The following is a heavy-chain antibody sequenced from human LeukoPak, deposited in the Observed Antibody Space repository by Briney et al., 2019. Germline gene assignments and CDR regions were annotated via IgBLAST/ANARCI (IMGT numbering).Heavy chain of an antibody. CDR2: INHSGST. CDR3: ARAAVLRYFDWSAGAFDI. V-gene: IGHV4-34*01. Sequence: SETLSLTCAVYGGSFSGYYWSWIRQPPGKGLEWIGEINHSGSTNYNPSLKSRVTISVDTSKNQFSLKLSSVTAADTAVYYCARAAVLRYFDWSAGAFDIWGQGTMVTVSS. J-gene: IGHJ3*02. D-gene: IGHD3-9*01. CDR1: GGSFSGYY.